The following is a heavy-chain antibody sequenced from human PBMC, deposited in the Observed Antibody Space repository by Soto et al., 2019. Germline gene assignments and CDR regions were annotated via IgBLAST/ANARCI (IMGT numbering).Heavy chain of an antibody. Sequence: ASVKVSCKAFGSALLSYFLRWVQQAPGQGLEWMGIISPSGGSTTYAQKFQGRVRMTRDTSTSTVYMELSSLRSEDTAVYYCAMVYCSGGGCYVIDYWGQGTLVTVSS. CDR3: AMVYCSGGGCYVIDY. D-gene: IGHD2-15*01. J-gene: IGHJ4*02. CDR2: ISPSGGST. V-gene: IGHV1-46*01. CDR1: GSALLSYF.